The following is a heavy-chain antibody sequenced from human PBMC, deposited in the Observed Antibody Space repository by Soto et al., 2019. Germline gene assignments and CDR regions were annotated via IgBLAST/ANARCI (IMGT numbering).Heavy chain of an antibody. V-gene: IGHV3-23*01. CDR2: VSYSGVTT. CDR3: AKNIDDILTGPEY. CDR1: GFNSSSFA. D-gene: IGHD3-9*01. Sequence: GGFMRVSCTASGFNSSSFAMSWVSQTPGKGLEWVSGVSYSGVTTYYADSVKRRFTISRDNAKNTLFLQMDSLRAEDTALYYCAKNIDDILTGPEYWGQGALVTVSS. J-gene: IGHJ4*02.